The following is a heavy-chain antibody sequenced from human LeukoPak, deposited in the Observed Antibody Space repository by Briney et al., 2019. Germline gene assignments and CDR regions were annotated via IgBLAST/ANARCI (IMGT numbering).Heavy chain of an antibody. V-gene: IGHV1-69*13. CDR3: ARDRPGRYCSSPSCYTASPFDP. CDR1: RGTFSSYA. Sequence: ASVKVSCKASRGTFSSYAISWVRQAPGQGLEWMGGIIPRFGTANYAQKFQGRVTIAADESTGTAYMELSSLRSEDTAVYYCARDRPGRYCSSPSCYTASPFDPWGQGTLVTVSS. J-gene: IGHJ5*02. CDR2: IIPRFGTA. D-gene: IGHD2-2*02.